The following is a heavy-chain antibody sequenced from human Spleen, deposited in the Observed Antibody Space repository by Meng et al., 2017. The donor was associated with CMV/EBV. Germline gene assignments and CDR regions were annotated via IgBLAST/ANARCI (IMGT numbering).Heavy chain of an antibody. CDR3: AKVSPPSSGWLPGFLDY. J-gene: IGHJ4*02. CDR1: TFSSYA. D-gene: IGHD6-19*01. CDR2: ISGSGGST. Sequence: TFSSYAMSWVRQAPGKGLEWVSGISGSGGSTYYADSVKGRFTISRDNSKNTLYLQMNSLRAEDTAVYYCAKVSPPSSGWLPGFLDYWGQGTLVTVSS. V-gene: IGHV3-23*01.